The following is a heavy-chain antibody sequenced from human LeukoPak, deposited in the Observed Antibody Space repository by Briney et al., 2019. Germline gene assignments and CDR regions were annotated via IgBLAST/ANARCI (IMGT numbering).Heavy chain of an antibody. CDR1: GFTFSSYW. CDR2: IKRDGSEK. D-gene: IGHD3-22*01. CDR3: AKDPYYYDSSGYYFDY. J-gene: IGHJ4*02. V-gene: IGHV3-7*03. Sequence: GGSLRLSCAASGFTFSSYWMSWVRQAPGKGLEWVANIKRDGSEKSYVDSVKGRFTISRDNAKNSLYLQMNSLRAEDTAVYYCAKDPYYYDSSGYYFDYWGQGTLVTVSS.